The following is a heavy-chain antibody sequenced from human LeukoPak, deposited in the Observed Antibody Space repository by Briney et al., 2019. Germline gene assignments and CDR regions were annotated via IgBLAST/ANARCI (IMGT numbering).Heavy chain of an antibody. CDR3: ARGHNYYDSSGSVQDV. Sequence: PGGSLRLSCAASGFTFDDYAMPWVRQAPGKGLDWVSGISWNSGSLGYAAPVRGRFPISRANAKTSLYLQVNSLRAEETSLYFCARGHNYYDSSGSVQDVWGKGTTVIVS. V-gene: IGHV3-9*01. J-gene: IGHJ6*03. D-gene: IGHD3-22*01. CDR2: ISWNSGSL. CDR1: GFTFDDYA.